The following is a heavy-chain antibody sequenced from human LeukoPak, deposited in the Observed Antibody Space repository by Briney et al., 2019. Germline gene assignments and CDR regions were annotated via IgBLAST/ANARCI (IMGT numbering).Heavy chain of an antibody. CDR3: ARDRLDIVVVPAAMGY. V-gene: IGHV1-18*01. CDR2: ISAYNGNT. D-gene: IGHD2-2*01. Sequence: ASVKVSCKASGYTFTSYGISWVRQAPGQGLEWMGWISAYNGNTNYAQKLQGRVTMTTDTSRSTAYMELRSLRSDDTAVYYCARDRLDIVVVPAAMGYWGQGTLVTVSS. J-gene: IGHJ4*02. CDR1: GYTFTSYG.